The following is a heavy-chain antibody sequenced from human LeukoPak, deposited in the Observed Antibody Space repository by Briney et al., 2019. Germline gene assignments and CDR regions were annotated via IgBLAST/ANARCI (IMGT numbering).Heavy chain of an antibody. Sequence: GASVKVSCKASGYTFTNYGINWVRQAPGQGLEWMGWISTYDGNTNYAQKLQGRVTMPADTSTSTAYMELRSLRSDDTAVYYCARGAAAGTWGFDSWGQGTLVTVSS. D-gene: IGHD6-13*01. CDR3: ARGAAAGTWGFDS. J-gene: IGHJ4*02. CDR1: GYTFTNYG. CDR2: ISTYDGNT. V-gene: IGHV1-18*01.